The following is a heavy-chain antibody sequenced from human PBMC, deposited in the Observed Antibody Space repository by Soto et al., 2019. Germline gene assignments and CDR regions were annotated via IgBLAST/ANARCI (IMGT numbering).Heavy chain of an antibody. CDR2: INAGNGNT. CDR1: GYTFTSYA. CDR3: ARSSPIVVVDY. Sequence: SSVKVSCKASGYTFTSYAMHWVRQAPGQRLEWTGWINAGNGNTKYSQKFQGRVTITRDTSASTAYMELSSLRSEDTAVYYCARSSPIVVVDYWGQGTLVTVSS. D-gene: IGHD2-15*01. V-gene: IGHV1-3*01. J-gene: IGHJ4*02.